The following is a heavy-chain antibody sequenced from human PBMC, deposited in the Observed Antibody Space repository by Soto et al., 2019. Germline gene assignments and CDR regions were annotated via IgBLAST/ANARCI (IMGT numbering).Heavy chain of an antibody. D-gene: IGHD5-12*01. CDR3: ASQSSEWLLFAS. CDR1: GFTFSSYS. J-gene: IGHJ4*02. CDR2: ISSSSSTI. Sequence: HPGGSLRLSCAASGFTFSSYSMNWVRQAPGKGLEWVSYISSSSSTIYYADSVKGRFTISRDNAKNSLYQQMNSLRAEDTAVYYCASQSSEWLLFASWGQGTLVTVSS. V-gene: IGHV3-48*01.